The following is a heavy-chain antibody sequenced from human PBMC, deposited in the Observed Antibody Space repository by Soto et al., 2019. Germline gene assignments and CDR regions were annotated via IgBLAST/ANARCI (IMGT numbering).Heavy chain of an antibody. CDR2: IYPSGST. J-gene: IGHJ5*02. Sequence: SETLSLTCTVSGGSISSYYWSWIRQPAGKGLEWIGRIYPSGSTNYNPSLKSRVTMSVDTSKTQFSLKLSSVTAADTAIYYCARDQYNANSWFAPWGQGMLVTVSS. D-gene: IGHD1-20*01. CDR3: ARDQYNANSWFAP. V-gene: IGHV4-4*07. CDR1: GGSISSYY.